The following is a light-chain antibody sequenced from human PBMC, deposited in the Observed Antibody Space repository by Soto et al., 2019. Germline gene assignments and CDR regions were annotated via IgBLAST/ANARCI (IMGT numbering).Light chain of an antibody. J-gene: IGKJ5*01. Sequence: EIVLTHSPGTLSLSPCKRATLSFRASQSVSNFLAWYQQKPGQAPRLLIYDTSNRATGIPARFSGSGSGTDFTLTINNLDPEDFAVYYCQQRSNWPITFGQGTRLEIK. CDR3: QQRSNWPIT. CDR2: DTS. V-gene: IGKV3-11*01. CDR1: QSVSNF.